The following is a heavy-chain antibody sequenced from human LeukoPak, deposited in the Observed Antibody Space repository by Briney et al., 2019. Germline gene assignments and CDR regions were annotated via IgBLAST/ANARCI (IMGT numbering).Heavy chain of an antibody. Sequence: GGSLRLSCAASGFTFDDYAMHWVRQAPGKGLEWVSGISWNSGSIGYADSVKGRFTISRDNAKNSLYLQMNSLRAEDTALYYCAKDLLDYGSGSYDYWGQGTLVTVSS. CDR3: AKDLLDYGSGSYDY. J-gene: IGHJ4*02. D-gene: IGHD3-10*01. V-gene: IGHV3-9*01. CDR2: ISWNSGSI. CDR1: GFTFDDYA.